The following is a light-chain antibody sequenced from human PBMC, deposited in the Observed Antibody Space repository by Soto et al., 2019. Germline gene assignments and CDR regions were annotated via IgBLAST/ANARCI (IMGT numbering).Light chain of an antibody. CDR3: TSWTTSTTMI. CDR2: DVN. CDR1: SSDIGAYNF. Sequence: QSALTQPASVSGSPGQSITISCTGTSSDIGAYNFVSWYQQHPGKAPKLMLYDVNIRASGVSNRFSGSKSGNTASLTISGLQAEDEADYYCTSWTTSTTMIFGGGTKQTVL. V-gene: IGLV2-14*03. J-gene: IGLJ2*01.